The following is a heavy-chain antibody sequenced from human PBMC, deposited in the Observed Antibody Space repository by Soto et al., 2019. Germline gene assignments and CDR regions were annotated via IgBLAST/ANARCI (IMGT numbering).Heavy chain of an antibody. CDR3: ARAQRYYYDSIVYLASPTNFDT. V-gene: IGHV1-69*13. J-gene: IGHJ4*02. CDR1: GGTFSSYA. D-gene: IGHD3-22*01. CDR2: IIPIFGTA. Sequence: SVKVSCKASGGTFSSYAISWVRQAPGQGLEWMGGIIPIFGTANYAQKFQGRVTITADESTSTAYMELSSLRSEDPAVYYCARAQRYYYDSIVYLASPTNFDTLGQETVLTVSS.